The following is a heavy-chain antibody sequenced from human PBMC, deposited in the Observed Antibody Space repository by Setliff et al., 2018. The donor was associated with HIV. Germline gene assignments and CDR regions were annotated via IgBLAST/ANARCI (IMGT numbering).Heavy chain of an antibody. CDR1: GGSLSRTSYY. D-gene: IGHD3-16*02. V-gene: IGHV4-39*01. Sequence: NPSETLSLTCTVSGGSLSRTSYYWGWIRQPPGKGLEWLGTIYFTGSAYYNPSLKSRVTISVDTSKNQFSLKLSSVTAADTAVYYCARGSDYIWGNYRFPFDYWGQGTLVTVSS. CDR2: IYFTGSA. CDR3: ARGSDYIWGNYRFPFDY. J-gene: IGHJ4*02.